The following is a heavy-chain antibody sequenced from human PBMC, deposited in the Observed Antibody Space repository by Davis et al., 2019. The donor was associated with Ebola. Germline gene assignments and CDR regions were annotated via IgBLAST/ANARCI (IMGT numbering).Heavy chain of an antibody. CDR3: AREVVGGRRRYSSSWYSWFDP. Sequence: ASVKVSCKASGYTFTSYGISWVRQAPGQGHEWMGWISAYNGNTNYAQKLQGRVTMTTDTSTSTADMELRSLRSDDTAVYYCAREVVGGRRRYSSSWYSWFDPWGQGTLVTVSS. J-gene: IGHJ5*02. V-gene: IGHV1-18*04. CDR1: GYTFTSYG. CDR2: ISAYNGNT. D-gene: IGHD6-13*01.